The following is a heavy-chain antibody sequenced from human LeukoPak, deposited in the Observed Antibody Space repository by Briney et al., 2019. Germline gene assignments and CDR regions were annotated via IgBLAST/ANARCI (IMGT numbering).Heavy chain of an antibody. D-gene: IGHD3-22*01. CDR2: MNPNSGNT. CDR1: GYTFTSYD. Sequence: ASVKVSCKASGYTFTSYDINWVRQATGPGLEWMGWMNPNSGNTGYAQKFQGRVTITRNTSISTAYMELSSLRSEDTAVYYCASTVYYYDSSAFDIWGQGTMVTVSS. V-gene: IGHV1-8*03. CDR3: ASTVYYYDSSAFDI. J-gene: IGHJ3*02.